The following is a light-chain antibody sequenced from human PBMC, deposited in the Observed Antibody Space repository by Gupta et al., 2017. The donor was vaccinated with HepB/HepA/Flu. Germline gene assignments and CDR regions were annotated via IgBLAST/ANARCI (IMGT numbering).Light chain of an antibody. CDR3: NSFSSTTNLYV. CDR1: GRDIGGFDY. Sequence: QSALTQPASVAGPPGQSINIPCTGTGRDIGGFDYVSWYQQHPGKVPRLIIYDVTSRPSGISNRFSGSKSGNTASLTITGLQAEDEAEYYCNSFSSTTNLYVFGGGTKVTVL. CDR2: DVT. J-gene: IGLJ1*01. V-gene: IGLV2-14*03.